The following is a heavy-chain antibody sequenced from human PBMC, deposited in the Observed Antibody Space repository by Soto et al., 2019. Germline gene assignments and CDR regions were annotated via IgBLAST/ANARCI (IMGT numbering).Heavy chain of an antibody. Sequence: PSETLSLTCTVSGGSISSYYGSWIRQPPGKGLEFIGYISYSGSTNYNPSLKSRVTISVDTSKNQFSLKLNSVTAADTAVYYCASLNYDILTGYYAFDIWGQGTMVTVSS. D-gene: IGHD3-9*01. CDR1: GGSISSYY. CDR3: ASLNYDILTGYYAFDI. CDR2: ISYSGST. J-gene: IGHJ3*02. V-gene: IGHV4-59*01.